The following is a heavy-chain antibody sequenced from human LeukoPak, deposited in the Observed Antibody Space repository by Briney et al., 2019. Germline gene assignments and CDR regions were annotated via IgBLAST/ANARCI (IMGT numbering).Heavy chain of an antibody. CDR1: GFTFSSYA. J-gene: IGHJ4*02. CDR2: ISYDGSNK. V-gene: IGHV3-30-3*02. CDR3: AKQGDSSGVWAYYFDY. Sequence: GRSLRLSCAASGFTFSSYAMHWVRQAPGKGLEWVAVISYDGSNKYYADSVKGRFTISRDNSKNTLYLQMNSLRAEDTAVYYCAKQGDSSGVWAYYFDYWGQGTLVTVSS. D-gene: IGHD6-19*01.